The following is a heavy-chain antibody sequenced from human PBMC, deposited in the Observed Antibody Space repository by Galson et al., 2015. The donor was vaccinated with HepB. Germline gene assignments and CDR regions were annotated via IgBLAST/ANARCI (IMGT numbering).Heavy chain of an antibody. V-gene: IGHV3-23*01. Sequence: SLRLSCAASGFTFSIYAMSWVRQAPGKGLEWVAAISSSGGSTYYADSVRGRFTISRDNPKDTLYLQMNGLRAEDTAVYYCARISMHLGVITYYFDFWGQGILVPVSS. CDR3: ARISMHLGVITYYFDF. CDR1: GFTFSIYA. J-gene: IGHJ4*02. CDR2: ISSSGGST. D-gene: IGHD3-10*01.